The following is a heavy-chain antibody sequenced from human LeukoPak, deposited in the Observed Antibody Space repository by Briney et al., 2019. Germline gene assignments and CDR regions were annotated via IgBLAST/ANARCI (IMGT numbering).Heavy chain of an antibody. V-gene: IGHV4-39*07. CDR2: IYYSGST. J-gene: IGHJ4*02. CDR3: ARGRRDYYDSIHFDY. CDR1: GGSISSSSYY. D-gene: IGHD3-22*01. Sequence: SSETLSLTCTVSGGSISSSSYYWGWIRQPPGKGLEWIGSIYYSGSTYYNPSLKSRVTISVDTSKNQFSLKLSSVTAADTAVYYCARGRRDYYDSIHFDYWGQGTLVTVSS.